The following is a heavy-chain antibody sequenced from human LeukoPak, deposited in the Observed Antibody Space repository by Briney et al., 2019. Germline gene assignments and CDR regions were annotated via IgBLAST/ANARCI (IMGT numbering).Heavy chain of an antibody. CDR3: ARDCGGGSCYSY. D-gene: IGHD2-15*01. CDR2: INPNSGGT. CDR1: GYTFTGYY. J-gene: IGHJ4*02. V-gene: IGHV1-2*06. Sequence: ASVKVSCKASGYTFTGYYMHWVRQAPGQGLEWMGRINPNSGGTNYAQKFQGRVTMTRDTSISTAYMELSRLRSDDTAVYYCARDCGGGSCYSYWGQGTLATVSS.